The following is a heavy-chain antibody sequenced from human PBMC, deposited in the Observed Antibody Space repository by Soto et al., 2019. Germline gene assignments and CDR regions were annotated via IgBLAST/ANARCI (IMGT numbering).Heavy chain of an antibody. J-gene: IGHJ6*02. CDR3: ARARPYCSGGSCYSPGDFYYYYYGMDV. CDR2: TYYRSKWYN. D-gene: IGHD2-15*01. Sequence: PSQTLSLTCVISGDSVSSNSAAWNWIRQSPSRGLEWLGRTYYRSKWYNDYAVSVKSRITINPDTSRNQFSLQLNSVTPEDTAVYYCARARPYCSGGSCYSPGDFYYYYYGMDVWGQGTTVTVSS. V-gene: IGHV6-1*01. CDR1: GDSVSSNSAA.